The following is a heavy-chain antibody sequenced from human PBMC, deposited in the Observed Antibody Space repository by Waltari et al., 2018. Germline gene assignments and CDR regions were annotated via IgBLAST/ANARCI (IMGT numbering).Heavy chain of an antibody. CDR3: ARCDYRQVGYGMDV. CDR1: GLALSSYA. D-gene: IGHD4-4*01. CDR2: ISSSGSPR. V-gene: IGHV3-48*03. J-gene: IGHJ6*02. Sequence: DVQLVESGGDLVQPGGSLSLSCSASGLALSSYAMNWVRQAPGKGVEWIAYISSSGSPRHYSDSVKGRFTISRDSANNSLYLQMNSLTVADTAVYFCARCDYRQVGYGMDVWGQGTTVTVSS.